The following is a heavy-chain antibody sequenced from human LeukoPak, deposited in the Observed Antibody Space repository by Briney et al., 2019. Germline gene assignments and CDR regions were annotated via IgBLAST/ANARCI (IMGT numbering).Heavy chain of an antibody. CDR2: IYSGGST. CDR3: ARDRYYSSSSLSSYYYYMDV. CDR1: GFTVSSNY. J-gene: IGHJ6*03. D-gene: IGHD6-6*01. V-gene: IGHV3-53*01. Sequence: GGSLRLSCAASGFTVSSNYMSWVRQAPGKGLEWVSVIYSGGSTYYADSVKGRFTISRDNSKNTLYLQMNSLRAKDTAVYYCARDRYYSSSSLSSYYYYMDVWGKGTTVTVS.